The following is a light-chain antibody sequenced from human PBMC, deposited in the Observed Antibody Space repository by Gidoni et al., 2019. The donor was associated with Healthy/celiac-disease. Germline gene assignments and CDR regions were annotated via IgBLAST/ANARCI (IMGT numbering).Light chain of an antibody. CDR3: LQDYNYPLT. J-gene: IGKJ1*01. CDR1: QSIRND. Sequence: AIQMTQSPSSLSASVGDRVTMTCRASQSIRNDLGWYQQKPGKAPKLLIYAASSLQSGVPSRFSGSGSGTDFTLTISSLQPEDFATYYCLQDYNYPLTFGQGTKVEIK. V-gene: IGKV1-6*01. CDR2: AAS.